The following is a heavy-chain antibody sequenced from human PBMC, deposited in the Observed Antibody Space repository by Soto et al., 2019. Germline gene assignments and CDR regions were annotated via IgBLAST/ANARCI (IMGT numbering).Heavy chain of an antibody. CDR1: GGSISSSSYY. Sequence: QVQLQESGPGLVKPSETLSLTCTVSGGSISSSSYYWGWIRQPPGKGLEWIGTIYYSGSTYYNLSLKSRVTISIDTSKNQFSLKLSSVTAADTAVYYCARRRDGYNPFDYWGQGTLVTVSS. CDR3: ARRRDGYNPFDY. CDR2: IYYSGST. J-gene: IGHJ4*02. D-gene: IGHD5-12*01. V-gene: IGHV4-39*01.